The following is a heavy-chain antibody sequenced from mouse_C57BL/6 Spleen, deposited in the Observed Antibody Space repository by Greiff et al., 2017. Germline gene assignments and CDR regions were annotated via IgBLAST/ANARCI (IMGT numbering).Heavy chain of an antibody. J-gene: IGHJ2*01. D-gene: IGHD3-2*02. CDR2: INPNYGTT. CDR1: GYSFTDYN. V-gene: IGHV1-39*01. Sequence: VQLKESGPELVKPGASVKISCKASGYSFTDYNMNWVKQSNGKSLEWIGVINPNYGTTSYNQKFKGKATLTVDQSSSTAYMQLNSLTSEDSAVYYCAREGAAQATGYFDYWGQGTTLTVSS. CDR3: AREGAAQATGYFDY.